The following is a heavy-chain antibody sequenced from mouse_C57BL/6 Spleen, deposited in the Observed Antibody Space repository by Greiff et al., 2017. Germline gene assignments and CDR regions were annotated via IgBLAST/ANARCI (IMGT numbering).Heavy chain of an antibody. D-gene: IGHD4-1*01. J-gene: IGHJ2*01. CDR3: ATAGTDY. CDR2: INPNNGGT. CDR1: GYTFTDYY. V-gene: IGHV1-26*01. Sequence: EVQLQQSGPELVKPGASVKISCKASGYTFTDYYMNWVKQSPGQSLEWIGDINPNNGGTSYNQKFKGKATLTVDKSSSTAYMELRSLTSEDSAVYYCATAGTDYWGQGTTLTVSS.